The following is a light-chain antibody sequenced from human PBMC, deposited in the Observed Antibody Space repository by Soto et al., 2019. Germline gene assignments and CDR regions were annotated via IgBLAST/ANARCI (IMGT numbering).Light chain of an antibody. CDR2: DAS. CDR1: QSVAKNY. V-gene: IGKV3-20*01. Sequence: EIVLTQSPGTLSLSPGERATLSCRASQSVAKNYLAWYQQEAGQAPRLLIYDASSRATGIPDRFSGSGSGTDLTLTISRLEPEDFAVYYCHQYASSPQTFGQGTKVEIK. J-gene: IGKJ1*01. CDR3: HQYASSPQT.